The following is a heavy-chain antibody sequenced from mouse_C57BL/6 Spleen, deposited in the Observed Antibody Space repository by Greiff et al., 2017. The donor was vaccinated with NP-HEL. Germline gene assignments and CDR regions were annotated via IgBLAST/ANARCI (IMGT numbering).Heavy chain of an antibody. V-gene: IGHV1-69*01. J-gene: IGHJ1*03. Sequence: QVHVKQPGAELVMPGASVKLSCKASGYTFTSYWMHWVKQRPGQGLEWIGEIDPSDSYTNYNQKFKGKSTLTVDKSSSTAYMQLSSLTSEDSAVYYCARSRWLLRYFDVWGTGTTVTVSS. CDR2: IDPSDSYT. D-gene: IGHD2-3*01. CDR1: GYTFTSYW. CDR3: ARSRWLLRYFDV.